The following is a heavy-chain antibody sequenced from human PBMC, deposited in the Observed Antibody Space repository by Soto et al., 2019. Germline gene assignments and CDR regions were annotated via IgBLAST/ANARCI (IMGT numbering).Heavy chain of an antibody. Sequence: SETLSLPFTVSGGSISSSSYYWGWIRQPPGKGLEWIGSILYRGSTYDNPSLMSRVTISVDTSKNQFSLKLSSVTAADTAVYYCARHLTYCSAGSCYSDFPYYGMDVWGQGTTVT. D-gene: IGHD2-15*01. CDR1: GGSISSSSYY. V-gene: IGHV4-39*01. CDR2: ILYRGST. CDR3: ARHLTYCSAGSCYSDFPYYGMDV. J-gene: IGHJ6*02.